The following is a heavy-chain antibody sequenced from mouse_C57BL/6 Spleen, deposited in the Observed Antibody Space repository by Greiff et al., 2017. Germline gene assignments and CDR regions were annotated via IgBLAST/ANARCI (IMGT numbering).Heavy chain of an antibody. CDR3: ASGYYGNYEYYFDY. V-gene: IGHV1-50*01. CDR2: IDPSDSYT. D-gene: IGHD2-1*01. J-gene: IGHJ2*01. CDR1: GYTFTSYW. Sequence: QVQLQQSGAELVKPGASVKLSCKASGYTFTSYWMQWVKQRPGQGLEWIGEIDPSDSYTNYNQKFKGKATLTVDTSSSTAYMQLSSLTSEDSAVYYCASGYYGNYEYYFDYWGQGTTLTVSS.